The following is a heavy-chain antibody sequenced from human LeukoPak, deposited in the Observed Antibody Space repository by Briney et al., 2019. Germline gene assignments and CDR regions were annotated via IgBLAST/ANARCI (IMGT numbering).Heavy chain of an antibody. J-gene: IGHJ4*02. CDR2: ISGSGGST. CDR3: AKGGFVVVVAATY. D-gene: IGHD2-15*01. CDR1: GFTFSSYA. Sequence: GGSLRLSCAASGFTFSSYAMSWFRQAPGKGLEWVSAISGSGGSTYYADSVKGRFTISRDNSKNTLYLKMNSLRAEDTAVYYCAKGGFVVVVAATYWGQGTLVTVSS. V-gene: IGHV3-23*01.